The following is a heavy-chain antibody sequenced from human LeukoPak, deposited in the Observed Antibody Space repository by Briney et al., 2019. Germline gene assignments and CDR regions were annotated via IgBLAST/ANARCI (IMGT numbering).Heavy chain of an antibody. V-gene: IGHV4-4*07. CDR1: GGSISSYY. Sequence: SETLSLTCTVSGGSISSYYWSWIRQPAGKGLEWIGRIYTSGSTNYNPSLKSRVTMSVDTSKNQFSLHLNSVTPEDTAVYYCARDAEGGQWLVDWGQGTLVTVSS. J-gene: IGHJ4*02. D-gene: IGHD6-19*01. CDR2: IYTSGST. CDR3: ARDAEGGQWLVD.